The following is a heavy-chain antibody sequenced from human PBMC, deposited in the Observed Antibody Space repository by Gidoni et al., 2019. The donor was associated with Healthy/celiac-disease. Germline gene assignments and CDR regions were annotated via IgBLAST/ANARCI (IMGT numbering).Heavy chain of an antibody. D-gene: IGHD6-19*01. V-gene: IGHV3-30*03. CDR2: ISYDGSNK. CDR1: GFTFSSYG. J-gene: IGHJ6*02. Sequence: GFTFSSYGMHWVRQAPGKGLEWVAVISYDGSNKYYADSVKGRFTISRDNSKNTLYLQMNSLRAEDTAVYYCARGIAVADYSYYYYGMDVWGQGTTVTVSS. CDR3: ARGIAVADYSYYYYGMDV.